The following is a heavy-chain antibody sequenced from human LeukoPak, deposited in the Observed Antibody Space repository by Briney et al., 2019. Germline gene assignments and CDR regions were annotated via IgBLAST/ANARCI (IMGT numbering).Heavy chain of an antibody. J-gene: IGHJ5*02. V-gene: IGHV4-34*01. Sequence: SETLSLTCAVYGGSFSGYYWSWIRQPPGKGLEWIGEINHSGSTNYNPSLKSRVTISVDTSKNQFSLKLSSVTAADTAVYYCARGPKKTMVRGAPFDPWGQGTLVTVSS. CDR1: GGSFSGYY. CDR2: INHSGST. D-gene: IGHD3-10*01. CDR3: ARGPKKTMVRGAPFDP.